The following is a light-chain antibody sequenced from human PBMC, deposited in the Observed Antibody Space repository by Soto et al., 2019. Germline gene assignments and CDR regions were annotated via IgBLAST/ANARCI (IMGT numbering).Light chain of an antibody. CDR1: SNYVGGYNY. Sequence: QPVLTQPRSVSGTPGQSVTISCTGTSNYVGGYNYVSWYQQHPGKAPKLMIYTVTKRPSGVPDRFSGSKSDNTASLTISGLQADDEADYYCCSYAGSSSYVFGTGTKVTVL. CDR2: TVT. CDR3: CSYAGSSSYV. J-gene: IGLJ1*01. V-gene: IGLV2-11*01.